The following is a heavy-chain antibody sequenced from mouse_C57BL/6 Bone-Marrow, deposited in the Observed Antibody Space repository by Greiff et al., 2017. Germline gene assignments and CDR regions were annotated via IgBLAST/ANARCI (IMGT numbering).Heavy chain of an antibody. CDR2: IYPRSGNT. D-gene: IGHD2-2*01. J-gene: IGHJ4*01. CDR3: AREGYYYAMDY. V-gene: IGHV1-81*01. CDR1: GYTFTSYG. Sequence: QVQLQQSGAELARPGASVKLSCTASGYTFTSYGISWVKQRTGQGLEWIGEIYPRSGNTYYNEKFKGKATLTADKSSSTAYMELRSLTSEDSAVYFCAREGYYYAMDYWGQGTSVTVSS.